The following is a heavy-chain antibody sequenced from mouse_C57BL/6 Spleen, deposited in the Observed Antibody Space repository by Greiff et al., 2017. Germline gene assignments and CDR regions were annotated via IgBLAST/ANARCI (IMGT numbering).Heavy chain of an antibody. CDR3: ARNYYYDYDEDAMDY. J-gene: IGHJ4*01. CDR2: IYPGDGDT. CDR1: GYAFSSYW. Sequence: QVQLQQSGAELVKPGASVKISCKASGYAFSSYWMNWVKQRPGKGLEWIGQIYPGDGDTNYNGKFKGKATLTADKSSSTAYMQLSSLTSEDSAVYFCARNYYYDYDEDAMDYWGQGTSVTVSS. V-gene: IGHV1-80*01. D-gene: IGHD2-4*01.